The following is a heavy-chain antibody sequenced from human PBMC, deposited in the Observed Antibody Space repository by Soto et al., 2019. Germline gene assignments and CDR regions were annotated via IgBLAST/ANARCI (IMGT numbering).Heavy chain of an antibody. D-gene: IGHD2-8*02. Sequence: PSETLSLTCTVSGASISSGDHYWSWIRQSPGKGLEWIGYIYYRGSTDYNPSLKSRVTISVDTSKNQFSLQVNSVTAADTAVYYCARDKITGLFDYWGQGTLVTVSS. CDR1: GASISSGDHY. CDR2: IYYRGST. J-gene: IGHJ4*02. V-gene: IGHV4-30-4*01. CDR3: ARDKITGLFDY.